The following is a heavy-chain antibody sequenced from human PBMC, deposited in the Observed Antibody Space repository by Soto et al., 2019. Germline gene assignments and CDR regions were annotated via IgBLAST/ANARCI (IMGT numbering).Heavy chain of an antibody. CDR1: GFTFSSYV. D-gene: IGHD2-15*01. V-gene: IGHV3-23*01. CDR3: AKEGGYCSGGSCYPLRYYYYYMDV. J-gene: IGHJ6*03. Sequence: EVQLLESGGGLVQPGGSLRLSCAASGFTFSSYVMSWVRQAPGKGLEWVSAISGSGGSTYYADSVKGRFTISRDNSKNTRYLQMNSLRDEDTAVYYCAKEGGYCSGGSCYPLRYYYYYMDVWGKGTTVTVSS. CDR2: ISGSGGST.